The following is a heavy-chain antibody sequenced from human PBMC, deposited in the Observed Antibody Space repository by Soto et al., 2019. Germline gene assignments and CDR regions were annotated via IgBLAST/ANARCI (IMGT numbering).Heavy chain of an antibody. CDR2: ISYDGSDK. V-gene: IGHV3-30*18. CDR3: AKALGELSPEGYDY. D-gene: IGHD3-16*02. J-gene: IGHJ4*02. CDR1: GFTFSSYA. Sequence: QVQLVESGGGVVQPGRSLRLSCAASGFTFSSYAMHWVRQAPGKGLEWVAVISYDGSDKYYADSVKGRFTISRDNSKNPLNLQMISRRADDTAVYYCAKALGELSPEGYDYWGQGTLITVSS.